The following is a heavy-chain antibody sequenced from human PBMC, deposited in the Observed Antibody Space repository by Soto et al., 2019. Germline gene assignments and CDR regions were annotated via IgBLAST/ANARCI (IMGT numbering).Heavy chain of an antibody. CDR3: ARGRIVVVPAAKRGWFDP. J-gene: IGHJ5*02. CDR1: GSTFTSYY. V-gene: IGHV1-46*01. Sequence: GASVKVSCKASGSTFTSYYMHWVRQAPGQGLEWMGIINPSGGSTSYAQKFQGRVTMTRDTSTSTVYMELSSLRSEDTAVYYCARGRIVVVPAAKRGWFDPWGQGTLVTVSS. D-gene: IGHD2-2*01. CDR2: INPSGGST.